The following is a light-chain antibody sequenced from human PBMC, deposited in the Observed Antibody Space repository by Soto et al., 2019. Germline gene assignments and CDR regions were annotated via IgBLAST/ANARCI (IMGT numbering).Light chain of an antibody. CDR3: SSFAGNNNVV. V-gene: IGLV2-8*01. CDR2: EVS. CDR1: SSDVGGYNY. J-gene: IGLJ2*01. Sequence: QSALTQPPSASGSPGQSVTISCTGTSSDVGGYNYVSWYQQHPGKAPKLMISEVSKRPSGVPDRFSGSKSGNTASLTVSGLQAEDEADYHCSSFAGNNNVVFGGGTQLTVL.